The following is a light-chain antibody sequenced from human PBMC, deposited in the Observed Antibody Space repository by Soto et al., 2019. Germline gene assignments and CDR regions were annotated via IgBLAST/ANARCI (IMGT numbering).Light chain of an antibody. J-gene: IGKJ1*01. V-gene: IGKV3-20*01. CDR2: GAS. CDR3: QPYATSPRT. Sequence: EVMLTQSPGTLSLSPGERATLSCRASQSVSSNYLAWYQQKSGQAPRLLIYGASNRATGIPDRFSGSGSGTYFTLTIRRLEPEDFAVSDSQPYATSPRTFGQGTKVEFK. CDR1: QSVSSNY.